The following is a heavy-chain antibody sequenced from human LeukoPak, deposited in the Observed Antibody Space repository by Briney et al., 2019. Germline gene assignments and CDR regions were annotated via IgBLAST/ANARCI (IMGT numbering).Heavy chain of an antibody. Sequence: GGSLRLSCAASGFTFSSYTMNWVRQAPGKGLEWVSSISISSSSIYYADSVKGRFTISRDNAKNSLYLQMNSLRVEDTAVYYCARRAPNGPYYFDYWGQGTLVTVSS. J-gene: IGHJ4*02. CDR2: ISISSSSI. CDR1: GFTFSSYT. V-gene: IGHV3-21*01. CDR3: ARRAPNGPYYFDY.